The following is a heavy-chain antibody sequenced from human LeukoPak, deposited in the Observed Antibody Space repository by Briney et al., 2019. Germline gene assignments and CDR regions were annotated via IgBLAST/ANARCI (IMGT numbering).Heavy chain of an antibody. J-gene: IGHJ4*02. V-gene: IGHV3-7*01. CDR3: ANPPTVTSFDY. CDR2: IKQDGSEK. Sequence: GGSLRLSCVASGFTFSSRDWMTWVRPAPGKGLEWVANIKQDGSEKNYVDSVKGRFTISRDNAKNSVDLQMNSLRAEDTAVYYCANPPTVTSFDYWGQGTLVTVSS. D-gene: IGHD4-11*01. CDR1: GFTFSSRDW.